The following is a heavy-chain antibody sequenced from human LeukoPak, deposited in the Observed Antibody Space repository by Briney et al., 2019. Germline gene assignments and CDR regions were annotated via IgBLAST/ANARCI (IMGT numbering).Heavy chain of an antibody. D-gene: IGHD3-9*01. CDR2: INDSGST. V-gene: IGHV4-34*01. J-gene: IGHJ4*02. Sequence: SETLSLTCAVYGGSFSGYYWSWIRQPPGKGLEWIGEINDSGSTNYNPSLKSRVTIPVDTSKNQFYLKLRSVAAADTAVYYCARGPLELRYFAWGKYSLDYWGQGTLVTVSS. CDR3: ARGPLELRYFAWGKYSLDY. CDR1: GGSFSGYY.